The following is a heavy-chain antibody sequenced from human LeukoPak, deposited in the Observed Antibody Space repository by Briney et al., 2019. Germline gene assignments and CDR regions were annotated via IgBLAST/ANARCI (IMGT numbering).Heavy chain of an antibody. CDR3: VRAVHHLFYSDSSGYGDAFDV. V-gene: IGHV3-53*01. CDR2: IYSGGTI. CDR1: GFSVRTNY. J-gene: IGHJ3*01. D-gene: IGHD3-22*01. Sequence: GGSLRLSCAASGFSVRTNYMSWVRQAPGKGLEWVSVIYSGGTIRYADSVKGRFTISRDNSGDTLHLQMNSLRVDDTAVYYCVRAVHHLFYSDSSGYGDAFDVWGQGTVVTVSS.